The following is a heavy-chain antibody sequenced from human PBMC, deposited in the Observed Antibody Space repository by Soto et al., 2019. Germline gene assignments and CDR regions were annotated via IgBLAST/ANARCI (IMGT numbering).Heavy chain of an antibody. CDR2: ISSTTNYI. J-gene: IGHJ4*02. V-gene: IGHV3-21*06. CDR3: ARESEDLTSNFDY. CDR1: GFTFTRYS. Sequence: GGSLRLSFAASGFTFTRYSMNWVRQAPGKGLEWVSSISSTTNYIYYGDSMKGRSTISRDNAKNSLYLEMNSLRAEDTAVYYCARESEDLTSNFDYWGQGTLVTVSS.